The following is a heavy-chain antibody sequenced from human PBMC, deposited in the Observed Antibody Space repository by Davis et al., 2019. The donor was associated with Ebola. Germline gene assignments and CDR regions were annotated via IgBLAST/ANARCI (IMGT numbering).Heavy chain of an antibody. CDR3: ARGVPFRGYAFDI. V-gene: IGHV4-34*01. J-gene: IGHJ3*02. CDR2: INHSGST. Sequence: SWIRQPPGKGLEWIGEINHSGSTNYNPSLKSRVTISVDTSKNQFSLKLSSVTAADTAVYYCARGVPFRGYAFDIWGQGTMVTVSS. D-gene: IGHD6-6*01.